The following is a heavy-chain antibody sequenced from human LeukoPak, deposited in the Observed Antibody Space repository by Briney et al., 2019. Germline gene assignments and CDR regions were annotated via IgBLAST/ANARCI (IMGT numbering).Heavy chain of an antibody. CDR1: GGSVSSGTYY. J-gene: IGHJ4*02. CDR3: ARLYYYGSGSYN. D-gene: IGHD3-10*01. Sequence: SETLSLTCTVSGGSVSSGTYYWSWIRQPPGKGLEWIGYIYYSGSTNYNPSLKSRVTISVDTSKNQFSLKLSSVTAADTAVYYCARLYYYGSGSYNWGQGTLVTVSS. CDR2: IYYSGST. V-gene: IGHV4-61*01.